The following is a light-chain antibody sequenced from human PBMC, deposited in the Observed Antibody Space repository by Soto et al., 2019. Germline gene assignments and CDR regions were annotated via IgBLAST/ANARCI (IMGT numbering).Light chain of an antibody. CDR3: AAWDDSLSGYV. CDR2: SNN. J-gene: IGLJ1*01. V-gene: IGLV1-47*02. Sequence: QSVLTQPPSASGTPGQRVTISCSGSSSNIGSNYVYWYQQLPGTAPKLLIYSNNQRPSGVPDRFSGSKSGTSASLAISGLRSGDEADYYCAAWDDSLSGYVFGTGTK. CDR1: SSNIGSNY.